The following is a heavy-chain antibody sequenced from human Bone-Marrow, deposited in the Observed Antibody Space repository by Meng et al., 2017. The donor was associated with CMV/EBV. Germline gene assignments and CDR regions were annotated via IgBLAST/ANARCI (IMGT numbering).Heavy chain of an antibody. V-gene: IGHV1-69*05. CDR2: IIPIFGTA. D-gene: IGHD2-15*01. CDR1: GYTFTSYG. CDR3: AGRYCSGGSCRYTPFDY. Sequence: SVKVSCKASGYTFTSYGISWVRQAPGQGLEWMGGIIPIFGTANYAQKFQGRVTITTDESTSTAYMELSSLRSEDTAVYYCAGRYCSGGSCRYTPFDYWGQGTLVTVSS. J-gene: IGHJ4*02.